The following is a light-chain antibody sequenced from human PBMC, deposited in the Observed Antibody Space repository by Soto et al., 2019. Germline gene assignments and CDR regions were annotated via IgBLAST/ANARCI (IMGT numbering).Light chain of an antibody. CDR1: QSITTY. CDR2: AAS. J-gene: IGKJ4*01. V-gene: IGKV1-39*01. Sequence: DILMTQSPSSLSASVGDRVTITCRASQSITTYLNWYQFKPGKAPQLLIYAASTLQSGVPSRFSGSGSGTDFTLTINSLHPEDFATYYCQQSYSTQLTFGGGTKVEI. CDR3: QQSYSTQLT.